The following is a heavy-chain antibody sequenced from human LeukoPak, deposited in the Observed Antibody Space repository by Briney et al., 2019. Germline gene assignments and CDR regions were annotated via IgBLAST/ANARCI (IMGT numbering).Heavy chain of an antibody. CDR3: ASGPCSSTSCYAFDI. D-gene: IGHD2-2*01. Sequence: GGSLRLSCAASGFTFSSFDMHWVRQPTGQGLEWVSTIGTASDTYYPGSVEGRFTLSRDNAKNSLYLQMNSLRAEDTAVYYCASGPCSSTSCYAFDIWGQGTMVTVSS. J-gene: IGHJ3*02. CDR1: GFTFSSFD. CDR2: IGTASDT. V-gene: IGHV3-13*01.